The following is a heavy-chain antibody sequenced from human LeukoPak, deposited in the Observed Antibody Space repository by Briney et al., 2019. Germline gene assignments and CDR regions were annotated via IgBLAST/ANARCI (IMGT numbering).Heavy chain of an antibody. V-gene: IGHV4-59*01. CDR3: ARHCGGSIAAAGTGWFDP. D-gene: IGHD6-13*01. J-gene: IGHJ5*02. Sequence: SETLSLTCTVSGGSISGYYWSWIRQPPGKGLEWIGYIYYSGSTNYNPSLKSRVTISLDTSKNQFSLKLNSVTAADTAVYYCARHCGGSIAAAGTGWFDPWGQGTLVTVSS. CDR2: IYYSGST. CDR1: GGSISGYY.